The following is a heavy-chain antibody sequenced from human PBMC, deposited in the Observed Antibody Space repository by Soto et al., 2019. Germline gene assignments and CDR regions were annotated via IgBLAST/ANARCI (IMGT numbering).Heavy chain of an antibody. V-gene: IGHV4-31*03. J-gene: IGHJ4*02. CDR3: ARSYYNSYVYGY. D-gene: IGHD4-4*01. CDR2: IFYSGST. CDR1: GGSIRSVGSY. Sequence: SLTCTVSGGSIRSVGSYLSWIRQHPGTGLEWIGNIFYSGSTYYNPSLKSRVTISVDTSKNQFSLNLSSVTAADTAVYFCARSYYNSYVYGYWGQGTLVTVSS.